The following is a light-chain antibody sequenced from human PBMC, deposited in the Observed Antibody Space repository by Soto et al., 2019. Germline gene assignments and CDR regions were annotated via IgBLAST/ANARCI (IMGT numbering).Light chain of an antibody. CDR1: QRVSSSY. V-gene: IGKV3-20*01. CDR2: GAS. Sequence: EIVLTKSPGTLSLSPGEIATLSCRASQRVSSSYLAWYQQKPGQAPSLLIYGASSRATGIPDRFSGSGSGTDFTLTISRREPEDFAVYCCKQDGRSPPYTFGQGPMLEIK. CDR3: KQDGRSPPYT. J-gene: IGKJ2*01.